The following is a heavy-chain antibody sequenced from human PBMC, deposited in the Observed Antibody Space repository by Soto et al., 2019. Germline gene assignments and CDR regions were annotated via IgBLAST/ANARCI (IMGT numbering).Heavy chain of an antibody. V-gene: IGHV4-30-4*01. CDR3: VSRQQQVALVEY. CDR2: CCYSATQ. D-gene: IGHD6-13*01. J-gene: IGHJ4*02. CDR1: AAYTSTGDYN. Sequence: PSETLPLTCNVSAAYTSTGDYNWSWFRQSPGKGLEWIEPCCYSATQYYCPSLKSRITISVVASKNQFSLNLSSVTAADTAIYFCVSRQQQVALVEYWGQGTLVTVS.